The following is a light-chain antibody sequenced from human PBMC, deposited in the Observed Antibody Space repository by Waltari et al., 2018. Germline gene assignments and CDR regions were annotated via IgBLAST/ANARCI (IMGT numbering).Light chain of an antibody. CDR3: QQYCSSPLT. CDR1: QSLLYSSVNKNC. J-gene: IGKJ4*01. V-gene: IGKV4-1*01. Sequence: DIVLTQSPDSLAVSLGERATINCKSSQSLLYSSVNKNCLAWYQQKAGQPPKPLIYWASTREPGVPDQFSGSGSGTDFTLTISSLQAEAVAVYYCQQYCSSPLTFGGGTKVEIK. CDR2: WAS.